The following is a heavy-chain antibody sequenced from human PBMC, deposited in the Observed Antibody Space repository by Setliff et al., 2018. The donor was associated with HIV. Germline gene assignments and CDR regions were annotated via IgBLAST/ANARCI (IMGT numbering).Heavy chain of an antibody. D-gene: IGHD5-12*01. V-gene: IGHV3-74*01. CDR2: VSTDGSIK. J-gene: IGHJ4*02. CDR3: HSGYDTEEQSYFDY. CDR1: GFTFDRYW. Sequence: GESLTISCAASGFTFDRYWMHWVRQAPGEGLVWVSRVSTDGSIKTYADSVKNRFTISRDNAKNTLSLQMNSLRAEDTGVYYCHSGYDTEEQSYFDYWGQGTLVTVSS.